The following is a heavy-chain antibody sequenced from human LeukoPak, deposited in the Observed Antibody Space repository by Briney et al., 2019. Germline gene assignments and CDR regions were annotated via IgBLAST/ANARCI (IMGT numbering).Heavy chain of an antibody. CDR2: INPNSGGT. J-gene: IGHJ6*02. CDR1: GYTFTGYY. Sequence: ASVKVSCKASGYTFTGYYMYWVRQGPGQGLEWMGWINPNSGGTNYAHKFQGRVTMTRDTSISTAYMEPGRLRSDDTAVDYRAGDPGSYFYYYFGKDVWGQGTTVTVSS. V-gene: IGHV1-2*02. CDR3: AGDPGSYFYYYFGKDV. D-gene: IGHD1-26*01.